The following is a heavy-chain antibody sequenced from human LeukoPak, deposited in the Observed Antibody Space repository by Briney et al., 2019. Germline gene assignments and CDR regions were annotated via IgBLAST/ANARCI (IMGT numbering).Heavy chain of an antibody. D-gene: IGHD5-24*01. CDR3: ARGGGDGYNFGC. CDR1: GFTFSSYA. V-gene: IGHV3-23*01. Sequence: GGSLRLSCAASGFTFSSYAMSWVRQTPGKGLEWVSAISSSGVNTYYADSVKGRFTISRDNSKNTLYLQVSSLRAEDTGVYYCARGGGDGYNFGCWGQGSLVTVSS. J-gene: IGHJ4*02. CDR2: ISSSGVNT.